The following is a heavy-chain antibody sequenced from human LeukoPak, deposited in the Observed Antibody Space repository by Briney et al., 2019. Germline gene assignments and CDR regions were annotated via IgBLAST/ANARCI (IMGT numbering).Heavy chain of an antibody. D-gene: IGHD2-15*01. CDR2: IYYSGST. CDR3: AILPVVAATRRAFDI. Sequence: KPSETLSLTCTVSGGSISSYYWSWIRQPPGKGLEWIGYIYYSGSTNYNPSLKSRVTISVDTSKNQFSLKLSSVTAADTAVYYCAILPVVAATRRAFDIWGQGTMVTVSS. V-gene: IGHV4-59*01. J-gene: IGHJ3*02. CDR1: GGSISSYY.